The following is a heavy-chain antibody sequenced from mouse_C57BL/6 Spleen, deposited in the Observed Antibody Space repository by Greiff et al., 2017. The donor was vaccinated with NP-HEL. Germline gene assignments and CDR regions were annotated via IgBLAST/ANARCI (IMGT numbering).Heavy chain of an antibody. CDR2: IHPNSGST. CDR1: GYTFTSYW. D-gene: IGHD2-5*01. J-gene: IGHJ3*01. Sequence: QVQLQQPGAELVKPGASVKLSCKASGYTFTSYWMHWVKQRPGQGLEWIGMIHPNSGSTNYNEKFTSKATLTVDKSSSTAYMQLSSLTSEDSAVYYCASYYSRGFAYWGQGTLVTVSA. V-gene: IGHV1-64*01. CDR3: ASYYSRGFAY.